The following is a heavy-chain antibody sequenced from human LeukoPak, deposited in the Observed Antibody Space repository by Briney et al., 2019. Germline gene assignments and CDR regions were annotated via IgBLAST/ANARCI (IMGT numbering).Heavy chain of an antibody. D-gene: IGHD1-26*01. J-gene: IGHJ4*02. CDR1: GFTFNNYW. V-gene: IGHV3-7*01. Sequence: GGSLRLSCAASGFTFNNYWMSWVRQAPGKGLEWVANINHDGTEEYFVDSVKGRFAISRDNAKNSLYLQMNSLRGEDTAVYYCARAGGVGVVDYWGQGTLVLVSS. CDR3: ARAGGVGVVDY. CDR2: INHDGTEE.